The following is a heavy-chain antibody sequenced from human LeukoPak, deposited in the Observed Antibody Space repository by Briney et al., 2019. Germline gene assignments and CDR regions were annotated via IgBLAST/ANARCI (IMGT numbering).Heavy chain of an antibody. J-gene: IGHJ4*02. CDR3: ARDKPFIAAAGTADY. V-gene: IGHV3-7*03. CDR1: GFTFSNYW. CDR2: IKHDGSEK. D-gene: IGHD6-13*01. Sequence: PGGSLRLSCAASGFTFSNYWMSWVRQAPGKGLEWVANIKHDGSEKYYVVSVKGRFTISRDSAKNSLYLQMNSLRAEDTAVYYCARDKPFIAAAGTADYWGQGTLVTVSS.